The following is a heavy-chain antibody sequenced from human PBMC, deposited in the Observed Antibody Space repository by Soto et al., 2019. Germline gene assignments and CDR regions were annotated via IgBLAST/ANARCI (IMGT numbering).Heavy chain of an antibody. J-gene: IGHJ5*02. CDR2: IYYSGST. CDR1: GGSISSGDYY. D-gene: IGHD4-17*01. CDR3: ARERARWTTVDWNWFDP. V-gene: IGHV4-30-4*01. Sequence: SETLSLTCTVSGGSISSGDYYWSWIRQPPGKGLEWIGYIYYSGSTYYNPSLKSRVTISVDTSKNQFSLKLSSVTAADTAVYYCARERARWTTVDWNWFDPWGQGTLVTVSS.